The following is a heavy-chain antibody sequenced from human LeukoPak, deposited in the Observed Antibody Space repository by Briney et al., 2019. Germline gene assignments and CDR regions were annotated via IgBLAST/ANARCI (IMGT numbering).Heavy chain of an antibody. J-gene: IGHJ4*02. V-gene: IGHV4-39*01. CDR1: GGSISSSNYY. Sequence: PSETLSLTCTVSGGSISSSNYYWGWIRQPPGKGLEWIGTIYYSGSTYYNPSLKSRVTISVDTSKNQFSLKLSSVTAADTAMYYCRLYWGWYYDSSGRIDYWGQGTLVTVSS. CDR3: RLYWGWYYDSSGRIDY. D-gene: IGHD3-22*01. CDR2: IYYSGST.